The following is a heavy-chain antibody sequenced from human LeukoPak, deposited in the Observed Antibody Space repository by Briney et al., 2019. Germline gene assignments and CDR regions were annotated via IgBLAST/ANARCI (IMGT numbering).Heavy chain of an antibody. CDR3: ARDRTYGGNSRFDY. CDR1: GGSISSYY. D-gene: IGHD4-23*01. V-gene: IGHV4-4*07. J-gene: IGHJ4*02. Sequence: PSETLSLTCTVSGGSISSYYWSWIRQPAGRGLEWIGRIYTTGGTNYNPFLKSRVHMLVDTSKNQFSLNLTSVTAADTAVYYCARDRTYGGNSRFDYWGQGTLVTVSS. CDR2: IYTTGGT.